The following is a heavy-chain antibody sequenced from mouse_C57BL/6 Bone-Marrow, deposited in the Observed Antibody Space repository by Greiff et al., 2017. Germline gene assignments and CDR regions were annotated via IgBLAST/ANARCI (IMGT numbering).Heavy chain of an antibody. CDR1: GYTFTTYP. V-gene: IGHV1-47*01. CDR3: ARSSSFYYYFDY. CDR2: FHPSNDDT. Sequence: VQRVESGAELVKPGASVKMSCKASGYTFTTYPIEWMKQNHGKSLEWIGNFHPSNDDTKYNEKFKGKDTLTVEKSSNTVYLELIRLTSDDSAVYYCARSSSFYYYFDYWGQGTTLTVSS. D-gene: IGHD1-1*01. J-gene: IGHJ2*01.